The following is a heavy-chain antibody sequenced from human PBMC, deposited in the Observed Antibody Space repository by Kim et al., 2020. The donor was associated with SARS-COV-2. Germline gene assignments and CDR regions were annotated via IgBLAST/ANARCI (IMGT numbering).Heavy chain of an antibody. CDR1: GFTFGDYA. Sequence: GGSLRLSCAASGFTFGDYAMHWVRQAPGKGLEWVSGISWNSGSIGYADSVKGRFTISRDNAKNSLYLQMNSLRAEDTALYYCAKDGFSSSSGYYFDYWGQGTLVTVSS. D-gene: IGHD6-6*01. CDR3: AKDGFSSSSGYYFDY. J-gene: IGHJ4*02. V-gene: IGHV3-9*01. CDR2: ISWNSGSI.